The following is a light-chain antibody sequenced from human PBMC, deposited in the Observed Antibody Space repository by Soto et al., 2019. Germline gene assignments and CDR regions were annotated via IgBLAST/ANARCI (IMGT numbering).Light chain of an antibody. CDR3: QQYNYWPPLT. Sequence: EIVLTQSPVTLSVSPGERATLSCRASQSVSSNLAWYQQSPGQAPRLLIYGASTRAASIPARFSGSGSGTEFTLTISSLQSEDFALYYCQQYNYWPPLTFGGGTKVEIK. CDR1: QSVSSN. CDR2: GAS. J-gene: IGKJ4*01. V-gene: IGKV3-15*01.